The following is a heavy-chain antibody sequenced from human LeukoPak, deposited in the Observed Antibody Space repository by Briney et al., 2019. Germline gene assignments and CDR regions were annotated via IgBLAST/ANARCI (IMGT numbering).Heavy chain of an antibody. D-gene: IGHD6-19*01. Sequence: GGSLRLSCAASGFTFSSYAMSWIRQAPGKGLEWVSAISGSGGSTYYADSVKGRFTISRDNSKNTLYLQMNSLRAEDTAVYYCAKAGEQWLVTNWFDPWGQGTLVTVSS. J-gene: IGHJ5*02. CDR2: ISGSGGST. CDR1: GFTFSSYA. V-gene: IGHV3-23*01. CDR3: AKAGEQWLVTNWFDP.